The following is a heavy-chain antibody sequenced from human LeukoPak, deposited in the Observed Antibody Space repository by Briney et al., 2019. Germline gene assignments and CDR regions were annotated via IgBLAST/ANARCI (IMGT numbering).Heavy chain of an antibody. CDR2: ISAYNGNT. CDR3: ARVKPVVVVAATRGAGWFDP. V-gene: IGHV1-18*01. Sequence: ASVKVSCKASGYTFTSYGISWVRQAPGQGLEWMGWISAYNGNTNYAQKLQGRVTMTTDTSTSTAYMELRSLRSDDTAVCYCARVKPVVVVAATRGAGWFDPWGQGTLVIVSS. D-gene: IGHD2-15*01. J-gene: IGHJ5*02. CDR1: GYTFTSYG.